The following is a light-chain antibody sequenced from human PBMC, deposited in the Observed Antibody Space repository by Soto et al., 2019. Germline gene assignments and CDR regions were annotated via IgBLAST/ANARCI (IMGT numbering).Light chain of an antibody. CDR1: QSVSGK. CDR3: QQSNNWPWT. J-gene: IGKJ1*01. CDR2: DAS. V-gene: IGKV3-15*01. Sequence: EIVLTQSSGTLSVSPGERATLSCRASQSVSGKLAWYQQKPGQAPRLLIYDASTRATGIPARFSGSGSGTEFTLTISSLQSEDFAVYYCQQSNNWPWTFGQGTKVEIK.